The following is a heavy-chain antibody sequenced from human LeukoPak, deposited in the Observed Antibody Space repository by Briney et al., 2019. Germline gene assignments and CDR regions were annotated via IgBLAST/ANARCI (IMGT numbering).Heavy chain of an antibody. Sequence: GGSLRLSCAASGFTFSRNVMHWVRQAPGGGLEWVVLISYDGNNKFYADSVKGRFTISRDNSRNTLFLQMNSLRGEDAAVYSCAKGGIPTGPYYYFYYMDVWGKGTAVTVSS. D-gene: IGHD3-10*01. CDR1: GFTFSRNV. J-gene: IGHJ6*03. CDR2: ISYDGNNK. V-gene: IGHV3-30*01. CDR3: AKGGIPTGPYYYFYYMDV.